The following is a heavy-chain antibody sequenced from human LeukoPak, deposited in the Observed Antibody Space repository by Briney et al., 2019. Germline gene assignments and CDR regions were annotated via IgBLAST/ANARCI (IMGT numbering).Heavy chain of an antibody. D-gene: IGHD3-10*02. J-gene: IGHJ3*02. CDR1: GFTFSSYS. CDR3: ARGGGMFAFDI. Sequence: PGGSLRLSCVASGFTFSSYSMNWVRQAPGKGLEWVSSISSTSTYIYYVDSVKGRFTISRDNAKNSLYLQINSLRAEDTAVFYCARGGGMFAFDIWGQGTMVTVSS. V-gene: IGHV3-21*01. CDR2: ISSTSTYI.